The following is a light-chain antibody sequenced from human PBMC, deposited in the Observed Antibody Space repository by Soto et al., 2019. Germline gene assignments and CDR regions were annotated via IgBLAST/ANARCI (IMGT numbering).Light chain of an antibody. CDR3: AVWDQSLTGWV. J-gene: IGLJ3*02. V-gene: IGLV1-47*01. CDR2: RDG. Sequence: QSVLTRPPSASGTPGQSLTISCSGSSSNIGSHFVYWYQHVPGTAPKLLIFRDGQRPSGVPARFFGSKSGTSASLAFSGLRSEDEADYYCAVWDQSLTGWVFGGGTKLTVL. CDR1: SSNIGSHF.